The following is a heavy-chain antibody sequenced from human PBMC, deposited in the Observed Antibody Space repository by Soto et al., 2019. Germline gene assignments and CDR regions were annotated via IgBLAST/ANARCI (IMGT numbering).Heavy chain of an antibody. CDR1: GDSLSSNGAA. CDR2: TYYRSKWYN. V-gene: IGHV6-1*01. J-gene: IGHJ5*02. D-gene: IGHD4-17*01. Sequence: SQTLSLTGAISGDSLSSNGAAWYWIRQSPSRGLEWLGRTYYRSKWYNDYAVSVKSRININPDTSKSQFSLQLNSVTPEDTAVYYCARDKHDYFNRGTGFDTWGQGILVTVSS. CDR3: ARDKHDYFNRGTGFDT.